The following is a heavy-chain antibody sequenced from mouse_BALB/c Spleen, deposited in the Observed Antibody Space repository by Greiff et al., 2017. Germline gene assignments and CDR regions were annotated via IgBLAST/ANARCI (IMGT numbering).Heavy chain of an antibody. Sequence: VQLKESGPGLVKPSQSLSLTCSVTGYSITSGYYWNWIRQFPGNKLEWMGYISYDGSNNYNPSLKNRISITRDTSKNQFFLKLNSVTTEDTATYYCARGGFYYYGSSYVEYAMDYWGQGTSVTVSS. CDR3: ARGGFYYYGSSYVEYAMDY. J-gene: IGHJ4*01. CDR1: GYSITSGYY. CDR2: ISYDGSN. V-gene: IGHV3-6*02. D-gene: IGHD1-1*01.